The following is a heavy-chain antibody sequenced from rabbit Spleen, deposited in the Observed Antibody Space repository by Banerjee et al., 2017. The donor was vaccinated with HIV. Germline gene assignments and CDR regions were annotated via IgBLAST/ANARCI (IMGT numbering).Heavy chain of an antibody. Sequence: QSLEESGGDLVKPGASLTLTCTASGFSFSSSYWICWVRQAPGKGLEWIACIYGGSSGSTYYASWAKGRFTISKTSSTTVTLQMTSLTAADTATYFCARDSAGGDYPTHFKLWGQGTLVTVS. CDR1: GFSFSSSYW. V-gene: IGHV1S40*01. J-gene: IGHJ4*01. D-gene: IGHD2-1*01. CDR3: ARDSAGGDYPTHFKL. CDR2: IYGGSSGST.